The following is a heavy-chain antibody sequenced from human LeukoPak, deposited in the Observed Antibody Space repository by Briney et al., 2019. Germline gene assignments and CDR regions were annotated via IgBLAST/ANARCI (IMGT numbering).Heavy chain of an antibody. CDR2: IRNDGSNK. J-gene: IGHJ4*02. Sequence: GGSLRLSCAASGFTFSGCGIDWVRQAPGKGLEWVAFIRNDGSNKYYADSVKGRFTISRDNSKNTLYLQMNSLRPEDTAVYYCAKHVAGYYFDYWGQGTLVTVSS. CDR1: GFTFSGCG. D-gene: IGHD3-22*01. CDR3: AKHVAGYYFDY. V-gene: IGHV3-30*02.